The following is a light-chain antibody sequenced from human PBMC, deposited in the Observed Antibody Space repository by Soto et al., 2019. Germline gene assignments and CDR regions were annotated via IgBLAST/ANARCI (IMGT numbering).Light chain of an antibody. CDR3: GQDLAPALT. Sequence: DIVMTQSPLSLPVTPGEPASISCRSSQSLLHSNGYNYLDWYLQKPGQSPQLLIYFGSNRASVVPDRLSGSGSGPDLTLKISSADAEDVGAYYCGQDLAPALTLGGGIRV. CDR1: QSLLHSNGYNY. CDR2: FGS. V-gene: IGKV2-28*01. J-gene: IGKJ4*01.